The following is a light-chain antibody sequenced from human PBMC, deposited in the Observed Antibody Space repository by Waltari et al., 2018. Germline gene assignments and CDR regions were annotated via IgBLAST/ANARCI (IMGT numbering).Light chain of an antibody. V-gene: IGLV2-14*01. CDR2: DVS. Sequence: QSALTQPASVSGSPGQSVTIFCAGTSNDVGGYNSVSWYQEHPGHAPRVIIYDVSDRPSGVSERVSGSKSGDTASLTISGLQAEDEADYYCSSQSSNDVVLFGGGTKLTVL. CDR1: SNDVGGYNS. J-gene: IGLJ2*01. CDR3: SSQSSNDVVL.